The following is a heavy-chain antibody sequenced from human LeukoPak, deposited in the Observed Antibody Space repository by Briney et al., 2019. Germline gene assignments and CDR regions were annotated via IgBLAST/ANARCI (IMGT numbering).Heavy chain of an antibody. Sequence: SETLSLTCTVSGYSISSGYYWGWIRQPPGKGLEWIGSIYHSGSAYYKPSLKSRVTISVDRSKNQFSLKLSSVTAADTAVYYCARARRGIVADWGQGTLVTVSS. J-gene: IGHJ4*02. CDR3: ARARRGIVAD. CDR2: IYHSGSA. D-gene: IGHD6-13*01. V-gene: IGHV4-38-2*02. CDR1: GYSISSGYY.